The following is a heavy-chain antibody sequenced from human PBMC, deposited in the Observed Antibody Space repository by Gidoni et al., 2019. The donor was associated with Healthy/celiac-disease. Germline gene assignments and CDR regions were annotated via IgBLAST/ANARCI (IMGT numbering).Heavy chain of an antibody. CDR3: ARDPGGKDAFDI. CDR2: ISSSGSTI. CDR1: GFTFSSYE. Sequence: EVQLVESGGGLVHPGGSLRLSCADSGFTFSSYEMNWVRQAPGKGLECGTYISSSGSTIYYADSVKGRFTISRDNAKNSLYLQMNSLRAEDTAVYYCARDPGGKDAFDIWGQGTMVTVSS. J-gene: IGHJ3*02. D-gene: IGHD1-26*01. V-gene: IGHV3-48*03.